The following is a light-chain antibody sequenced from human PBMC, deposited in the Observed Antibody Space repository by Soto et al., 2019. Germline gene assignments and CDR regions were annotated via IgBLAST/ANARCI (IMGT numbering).Light chain of an antibody. J-gene: IGKJ4*01. V-gene: IGKV1-8*01. CDR3: QQYGSFSPIT. CDR1: QGISSY. Sequence: AIRMTQSPSSLSASTGDRVTITCRASQGISSYLAWYQQKPGKAPKLLIYKASTLKSGVPSRFSGSGSGTEFTLTISSLQPDDFATYYCQQYGSFSPITFGGGTKVDIK. CDR2: KAS.